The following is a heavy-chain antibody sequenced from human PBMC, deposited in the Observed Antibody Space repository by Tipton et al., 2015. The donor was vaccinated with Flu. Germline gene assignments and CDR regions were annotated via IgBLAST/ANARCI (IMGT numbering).Heavy chain of an antibody. CDR2: THRSGNT. J-gene: IGHJ5*02. D-gene: IGHD4-11*01. CDR1: GFTFSDYY. CDR3: ARRDYSNYVSEPKNWFDP. Sequence: LRLSCAASGFTFSDYYWGWIRQPPGKGLEWLGNTHRSGNTYYNSSLQSRVTISIDRSKNQVSLRLVSVTATDTAIYYCARRDYSNYVSEPKNWFDPWGQGILVTVSS. V-gene: IGHV4-38-2*01.